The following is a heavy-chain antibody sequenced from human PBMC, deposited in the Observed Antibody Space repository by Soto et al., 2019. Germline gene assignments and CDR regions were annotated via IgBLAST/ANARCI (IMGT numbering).Heavy chain of an antibody. CDR2: IIPIFGTA. V-gene: IGHV1-69*01. CDR1: GGTFSSYA. Sequence: QVQLVQSGAEVKKPGSSVKVSCKASGGTFSSYAISWVRQAPGQGLEWMGGIIPIFGTANYAQKFRGRVTITADESTSTAYMELSSLRSEDTAVYYCARTTYGSGSYLSYYYGMDVWGQGTTVTVSS. CDR3: ARTTYGSGSYLSYYYGMDV. J-gene: IGHJ6*02. D-gene: IGHD3-10*01.